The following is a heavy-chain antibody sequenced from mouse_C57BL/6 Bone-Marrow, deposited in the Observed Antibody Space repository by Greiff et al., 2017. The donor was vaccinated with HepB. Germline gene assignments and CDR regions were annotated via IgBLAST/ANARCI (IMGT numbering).Heavy chain of an antibody. V-gene: IGHV5-6*01. J-gene: IGHJ2*01. CDR3: ARHGTGTDFDY. Sequence: DVQLVESGGDLVKPGGSLKLSCAASGFTFSSYGMSWVRQTPDKRLEWVATISSGGSYTYYPDSVKGRFTISRDNAKNTLYLQMSSLKSEDTAMYYCARHGTGTDFDYWGQGTTLTVSS. CDR2: ISSGGSYT. D-gene: IGHD4-1*01. CDR1: GFTFSSYG.